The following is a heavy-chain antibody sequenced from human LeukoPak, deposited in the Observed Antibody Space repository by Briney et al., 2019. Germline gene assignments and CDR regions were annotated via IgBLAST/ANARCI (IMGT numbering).Heavy chain of an antibody. CDR2: FDPEDGET. V-gene: IGHV1-24*01. Sequence: GASVKVSCKVSGYTLTELSMHWVRQAPGKGREWMGGFDPEDGETIYAQKFQGRVTMTGDTSTDTAYMELSSLRSEDTAVYYCATGGENWNDNWGQGTLVTVSS. D-gene: IGHD3-16*01. CDR3: ATGGENWNDN. CDR1: GYTLTELS. J-gene: IGHJ5*02.